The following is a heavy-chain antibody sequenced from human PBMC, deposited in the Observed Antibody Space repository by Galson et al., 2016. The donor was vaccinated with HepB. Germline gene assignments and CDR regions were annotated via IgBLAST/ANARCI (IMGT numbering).Heavy chain of an antibody. V-gene: IGHV1-18*04. Sequence: SVKVSCKASGYTFISYGIVWVRQAPGQGLEWMGWVSGYTGEPRYAQRFQDRVTMTIDTSTTTAYMELRSLTSDDTGVYYCARDDCGRTSCYKPGGWFDPWGQGTRVTVSS. CDR1: GYTFISYG. CDR3: ARDDCGRTSCYKPGGWFDP. D-gene: IGHD2-2*02. CDR2: VSGYTGEP. J-gene: IGHJ5*02.